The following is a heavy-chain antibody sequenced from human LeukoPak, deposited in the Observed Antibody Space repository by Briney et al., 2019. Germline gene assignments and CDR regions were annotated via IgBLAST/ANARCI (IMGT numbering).Heavy chain of an antibody. D-gene: IGHD2-15*01. CDR3: ARGSSSGGGLLEY. Sequence: SETLSLTCTVSGGSISTHYWSWIRQPAGKGLEWTGRISTSGSINYNPSLKSRVTMSVDTSKNQFSLKLSSVTAADTAMYYCARGSSSGGGLLEYWGQGTLVTVSS. CDR2: ISTSGSI. J-gene: IGHJ4*02. V-gene: IGHV4-4*07. CDR1: GGSISTHY.